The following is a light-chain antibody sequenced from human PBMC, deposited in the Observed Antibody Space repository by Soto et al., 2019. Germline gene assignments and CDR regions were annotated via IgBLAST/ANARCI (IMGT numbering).Light chain of an antibody. J-gene: IGKJ4*01. V-gene: IGKV3D-15*01. Sequence: EIVLTQSPDTLSVSPGERATLACRASQSINRTLAWYQQKSGQPPRLLIYDASTSASGFPSRFSCSGSGTEFSLTISSLQSEDFAVYYCQQYNNWPLTFGGGTTVVMK. CDR1: QSINRT. CDR2: DAS. CDR3: QQYNNWPLT.